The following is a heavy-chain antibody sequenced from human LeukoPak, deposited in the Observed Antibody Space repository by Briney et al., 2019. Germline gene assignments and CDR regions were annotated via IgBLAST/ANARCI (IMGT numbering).Heavy chain of an antibody. CDR3: ARDFYDGSGTTDAFDI. Sequence: GSLRLSCAASGFTFSNYSMNWVRQAPGEGLEWVSSITGSTSRIYYYADSVRGRFTISRDNAKSALYLQMNSLRAEDTAIYYCARDFYDGSGTTDAFDIWGQGTMVTVSS. CDR1: GFTFSNYS. V-gene: IGHV3-21*01. J-gene: IGHJ3*02. CDR2: ITGSTSRI. D-gene: IGHD3-22*01.